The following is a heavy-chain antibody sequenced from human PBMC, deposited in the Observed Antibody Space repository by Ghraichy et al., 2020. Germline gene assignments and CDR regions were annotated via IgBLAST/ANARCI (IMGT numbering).Heavy chain of an antibody. CDR1: GFTFRNYG. J-gene: IGHJ4*02. CDR2: ISGGGGAT. Sequence: LSLTCAASGFTFRNYGMSWVRQAPGKGLEWVSGISGGGGATYYADSVKGRFTISRDNSKQTLYLQMNSLRVEDTAAYYCAKELETGSQTDYWGQGTLVTVSS. CDR3: AKELETGSQTDY. D-gene: IGHD1-26*01. V-gene: IGHV3-23*01.